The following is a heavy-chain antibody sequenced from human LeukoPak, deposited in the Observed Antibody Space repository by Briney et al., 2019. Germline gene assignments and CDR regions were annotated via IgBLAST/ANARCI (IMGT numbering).Heavy chain of an antibody. D-gene: IGHD5-12*01. J-gene: IGHJ4*02. CDR1: GGSFSGYY. CDR2: INHSGST. Sequence: PSETLSLTCAVYGGSFSGYYWSWIRQPPGKGLEWIGEINHSGSTNYNPSLKSRVTISVDTSKNQFSLKLSSVTAAATAVYYCASFGYSGRHWGQGTLVTVSS. V-gene: IGHV4-34*01. CDR3: ASFGYSGRH.